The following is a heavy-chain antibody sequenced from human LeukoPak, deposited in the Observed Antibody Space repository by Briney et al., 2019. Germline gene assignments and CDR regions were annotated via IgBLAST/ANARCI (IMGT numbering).Heavy chain of an antibody. D-gene: IGHD5-24*01. J-gene: IGHJ4*02. CDR3: ASDRSDGWHPKGLQDY. CDR2: IYYSGST. V-gene: IGHV4-39*01. CDR1: GGSISSSSYY. Sequence: SETLSLTCTVSGGSISSSSYYWGWIRQPPGTGLEWIGSIYYSGSTYYNPSLKSRVTISVDTSKNQFSLKLSSVTAADTAVYYCASDRSDGWHPKGLQDYWGQGTLVTVSS.